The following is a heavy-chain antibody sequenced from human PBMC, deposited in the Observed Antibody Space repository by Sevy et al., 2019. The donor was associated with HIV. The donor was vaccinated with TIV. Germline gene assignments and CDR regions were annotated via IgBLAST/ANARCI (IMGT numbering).Heavy chain of an antibody. CDR2: IIPMFETA. V-gene: IGHV1-69*13. CDR1: GGTFSSYA. J-gene: IGHJ4*02. CDR3: ARSISWYASFDS. Sequence: ASVKVSCKAFGGTFSSYAISWVRQAPGQGLEWMGGIIPMFETANYVQKFQGRVTITADESTNTAYMELSSLRSEDTAIYYCARSISWYASFDSWGQGTLVTVSS. D-gene: IGHD6-13*01.